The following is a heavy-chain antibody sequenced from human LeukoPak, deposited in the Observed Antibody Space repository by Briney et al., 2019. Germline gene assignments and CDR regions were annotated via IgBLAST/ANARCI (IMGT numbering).Heavy chain of an antibody. J-gene: IGHJ5*02. CDR3: ARQQLVPERSSRTGGFDP. CDR2: INPNSGGT. Sequence: ASVKVSCKASGYTFTGYYMHWVRQAPGQGLEWMGRINPNSGGTNYAQKFQGRVTMTRDTSISTAYMELSRLRSDDTAVYYCARQQLVPERSSRTGGFDPWGQGTLVTVSS. D-gene: IGHD6-6*01. CDR1: GYTFTGYY. V-gene: IGHV1-2*06.